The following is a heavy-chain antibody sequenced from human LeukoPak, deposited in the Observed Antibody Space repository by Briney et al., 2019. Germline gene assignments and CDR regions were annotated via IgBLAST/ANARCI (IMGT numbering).Heavy chain of an antibody. CDR1: GYTFTGYY. Sequence: ASVKVSCKASGYTFTGYYMHWVRRAPGQGLEWMGWINPNSGGTNYAQKFQGRVTMTRDTSISTAYMELSRLRSDDTAVYYCARELVLRYFDWLLSEDYYYYMDVWGKGTTVTISS. CDR3: ARELVLRYFDWLLSEDYYYYMDV. D-gene: IGHD3-9*01. V-gene: IGHV1-2*02. J-gene: IGHJ6*03. CDR2: INPNSGGT.